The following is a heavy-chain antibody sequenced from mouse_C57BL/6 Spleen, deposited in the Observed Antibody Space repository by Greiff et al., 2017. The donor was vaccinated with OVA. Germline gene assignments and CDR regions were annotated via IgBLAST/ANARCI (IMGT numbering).Heavy chain of an antibody. J-gene: IGHJ1*03. CDR1: GYTFTSYW. Sequence: VQLQQPGAELVKPGASVKLSCKASGYTFTSYWMQWVKQRPGPGLEWIGEIDPSDSYTNYTQKFKGKATLTVDTSSSTAYMQLSSLTSEDSAVYYCARGAYYSNWYFDVWGTGTTVTVSS. D-gene: IGHD2-5*01. V-gene: IGHV1-50*01. CDR2: IDPSDSYT. CDR3: ARGAYYSNWYFDV.